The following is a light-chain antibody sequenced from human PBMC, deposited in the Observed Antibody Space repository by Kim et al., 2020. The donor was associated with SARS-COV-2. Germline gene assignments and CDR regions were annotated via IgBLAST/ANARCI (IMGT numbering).Light chain of an antibody. CDR1: QSISSW. V-gene: IGKV1-5*03. CDR3: HQYNAYPHT. J-gene: IGKJ2*01. Sequence: DIQMTQSPSTLSASVGDRVTITCRASQSISSWLAWYQQKPGKAPKVLIYMASSLESGVPSRFSGSGSGTEFTLSISSLQPDDIATYYCHQYNAYPHTFGQGTKLEI. CDR2: MAS.